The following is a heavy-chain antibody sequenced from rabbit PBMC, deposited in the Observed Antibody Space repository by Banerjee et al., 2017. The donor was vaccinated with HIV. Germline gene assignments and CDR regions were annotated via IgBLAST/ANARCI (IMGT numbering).Heavy chain of an antibody. J-gene: IGHJ4*01. V-gene: IGHV1S40*01. CDR2: IYAGSSGST. CDR1: GFSFSSYYY. D-gene: IGHD8-1*01. CDR3: AREYAGSSCSYYFNL. Sequence: QSLEESGGDLVKPGASLTLTCTASGFSFSSYYYMCWVRQAPGKGLEWIACIYAGSSGSTYYASWAKGRFTISKTSSTTVTLQMTSLTAADTATYFCAREYAGSSCSYYFNLWGPGTLVTVS.